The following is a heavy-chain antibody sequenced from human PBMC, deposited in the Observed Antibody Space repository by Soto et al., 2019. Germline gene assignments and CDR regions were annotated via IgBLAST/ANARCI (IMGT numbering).Heavy chain of an antibody. Sequence: GGSLRLSCAASGFTFSSYEMNWVRQAPGKGLEWVSYISSSGSTIYYADSVKGRFTISRDNAKNSLYLQMNSLRAEDTAVYYCAXTHQASGWYEQYNWFDPWGLGTLVTVSS. CDR3: AXTHQASGWYEQYNWFDP. V-gene: IGHV3-48*03. D-gene: IGHD6-19*01. CDR1: GFTFSSYE. J-gene: IGHJ5*02. CDR2: ISSSGSTI.